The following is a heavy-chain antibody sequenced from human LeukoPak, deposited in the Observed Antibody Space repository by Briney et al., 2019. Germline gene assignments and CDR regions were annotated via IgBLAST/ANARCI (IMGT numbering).Heavy chain of an antibody. D-gene: IGHD5-24*01. Sequence: PSETLSLTCTVSGVSISGYYWSWIRQPPGKGLEWIGYIYYSGSTDYNPSLKSRVTISVDTSKNQFSLKLSSVTAADTAVYYCARDFDGYLDSWGQGTLVTVSS. V-gene: IGHV4-59*13. J-gene: IGHJ4*02. CDR2: IYYSGST. CDR3: ARDFDGYLDS. CDR1: GVSISGYY.